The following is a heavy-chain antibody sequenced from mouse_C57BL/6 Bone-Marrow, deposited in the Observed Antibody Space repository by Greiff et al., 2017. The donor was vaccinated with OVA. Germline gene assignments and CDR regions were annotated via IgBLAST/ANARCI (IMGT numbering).Heavy chain of an antibody. Sequence: QVQLQQSGPELARPWASVKISCQAFYTSFTSLHFAIRDTNYWMQWVKQRPGQGLEWIRGNNPGNGATSYNQKYRVEAALTADKSPSTAYKQLSSLTSEDAAVYYCAGASSLYWYFDVWGTGTTVTVSA. V-gene: IGHV1-87*01. J-gene: IGHJ1*03. CDR3: SEDAAVYYCAGASSLYWYFDV. CDR2: GQGLEWIR. CDR1: YTS.